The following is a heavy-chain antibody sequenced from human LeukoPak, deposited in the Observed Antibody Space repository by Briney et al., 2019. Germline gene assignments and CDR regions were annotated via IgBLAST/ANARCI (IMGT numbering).Heavy chain of an antibody. CDR1: GGSISSSSYY. J-gene: IGHJ4*02. CDR2: IYYSGST. V-gene: IGHV4-39*07. Sequence: SETLSLTCTVSGGSISSSSYYWGWIRQPPGKGLEWIGSIYYSGSTYYNPSLKSRVTISVDTSKNQFSLKLSSVTAADTAVYYCARDPIAPTYYFDYWGQGTPVTVSS. D-gene: IGHD6-13*01. CDR3: ARDPIAPTYYFDY.